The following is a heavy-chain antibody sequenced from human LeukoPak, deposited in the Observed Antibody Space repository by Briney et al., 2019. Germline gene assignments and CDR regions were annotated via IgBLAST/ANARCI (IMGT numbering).Heavy chain of an antibody. CDR1: GLTFSDYY. J-gene: IGHJ4*02. Sequence: GGSLRLSCAASGLTFSDYYMSWIRQAPGKGLVWVSRIDGDGSGTVYADSVKGRFTISRDNAKNTVYLQMDTLRAEDTAVYYCARGGWPLDYWGQGTLVTVSS. V-gene: IGHV3-74*01. D-gene: IGHD2-15*01. CDR2: IDGDGSGT. CDR3: ARGGWPLDY.